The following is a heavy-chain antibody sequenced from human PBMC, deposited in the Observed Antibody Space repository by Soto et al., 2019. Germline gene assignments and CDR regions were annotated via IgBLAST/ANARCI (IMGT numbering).Heavy chain of an antibody. CDR3: VKDIHEQWLVSHFEY. CDR1: GFTFESYA. Sequence: EVQLVESGGGSVQPGRSLRLSCVASGFTFESYAMHWVRQVPGNGLEWVSGISWKSGSIGYEDSVKGRFTISRDNAQKSLYLEMNSLRVEDTAFYYCVKDIHEQWLVSHFEYWGQGALVTVSS. J-gene: IGHJ4*02. V-gene: IGHV3-9*01. CDR2: ISWKSGSI. D-gene: IGHD6-19*01.